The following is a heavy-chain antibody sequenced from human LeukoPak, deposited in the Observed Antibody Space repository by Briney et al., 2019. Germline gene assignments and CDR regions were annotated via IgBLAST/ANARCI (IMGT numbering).Heavy chain of an antibody. V-gene: IGHV1-69*05. D-gene: IGHD1-26*01. CDR3: ARPHGYSGSYYFDY. J-gene: IGHJ4*02. Sequence: SVKVSCKASGGTFSSYAISWVRQAPGQGLEWMGRIIPIFGTANYAQKCQGRVTITTDESTSTAYMELSSLRSEDTAVYYCARPHGYSGSYYFDYWGQGTLVTVSS. CDR1: GGTFSSYA. CDR2: IIPIFGTA.